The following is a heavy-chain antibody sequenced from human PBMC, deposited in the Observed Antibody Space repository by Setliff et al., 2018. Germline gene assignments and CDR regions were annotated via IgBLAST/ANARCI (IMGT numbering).Heavy chain of an antibody. CDR2: IKSKTDGGTT. Sequence: PGGSLRLSCAASGFTFSNAWMSWVRQAPGKGLEWVGRIKSKTDGGTTDYAAPVKGRITISRDDSKNTLYLQMNSLKTEDTAVYYCTTEYYYDSSGYLKLDIWGQGTMVTVSS. CDR1: GFTFSNAW. V-gene: IGHV3-15*01. D-gene: IGHD3-22*01. J-gene: IGHJ3*02. CDR3: TTEYYYDSSGYLKLDI.